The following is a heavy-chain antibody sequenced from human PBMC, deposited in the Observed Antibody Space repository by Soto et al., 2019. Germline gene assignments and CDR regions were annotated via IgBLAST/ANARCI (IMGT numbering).Heavy chain of an antibody. D-gene: IGHD3-22*01. Sequence: EVRLVQSGGGWVQPGGSLRLSCAASLFIVSDNYMSWVRQAPGKGLEWVSLIYSGGGTDYAESVKGRFTISRDNSKNTLYLQMNSLKAEDTGIYYRATRITTAPYWGQGTAVTVSS. J-gene: IGHJ4*02. CDR1: LFIVSDNY. CDR2: IYSGGGT. CDR3: ATRITTAPY. V-gene: IGHV3-66*01.